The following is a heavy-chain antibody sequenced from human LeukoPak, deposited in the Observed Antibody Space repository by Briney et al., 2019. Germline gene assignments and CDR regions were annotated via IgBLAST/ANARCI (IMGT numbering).Heavy chain of an antibody. CDR1: GFTFSSYW. V-gene: IGHV3-7*03. CDR3: AREGPEYYDILTGFPTTFDY. D-gene: IGHD3-9*01. J-gene: IGHJ4*02. Sequence: GGSLRLSCAASGFTFSSYWMSWVRQAPGKGQEREANIKQDGSEKYYVDSVKGRFTISRDNAKNPLYLQMNSLRAEDTAVYYCAREGPEYYDILTGFPTTFDYWGQGTLVTVSS. CDR2: IKQDGSEK.